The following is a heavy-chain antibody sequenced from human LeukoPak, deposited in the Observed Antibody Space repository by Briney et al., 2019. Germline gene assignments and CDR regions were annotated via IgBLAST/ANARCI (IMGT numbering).Heavy chain of an antibody. CDR1: EFTFSDYY. Sequence: KPGGSLRLSCAASEFTFSDYYMSWIRQAPGKGLEWIGEINHSGSTNYNPSLKSRVTISVDTSKNQFSLKLSSVTAADTAVYYCASPYRHPPNWGQGTLVTVSS. CDR2: INHSGST. V-gene: IGHV4-34*01. J-gene: IGHJ4*02. CDR3: ASPYRHPPN.